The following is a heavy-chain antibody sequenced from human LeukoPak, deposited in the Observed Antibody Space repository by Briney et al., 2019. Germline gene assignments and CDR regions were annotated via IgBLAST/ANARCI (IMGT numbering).Heavy chain of an antibody. CDR3: ARTGRYSSSSYGY. J-gene: IGHJ4*02. D-gene: IGHD6-6*01. V-gene: IGHV5-51*01. CDR1: GYSFTSYW. Sequence: GESLKISCKGSGYSFTSYWIGWVRQMPGKGLEWMGIIYPGGSDTRYSPSFQGQVTISADKSISTAYLQWSSLKASDTAKYYCARTGRYSSSSYGYWGQGTLVTVSS. CDR2: IYPGGSDT.